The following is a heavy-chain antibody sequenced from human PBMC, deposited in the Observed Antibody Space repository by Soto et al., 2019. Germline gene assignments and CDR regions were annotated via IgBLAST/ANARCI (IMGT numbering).Heavy chain of an antibody. V-gene: IGHV4-31*03. J-gene: IGHJ6*02. CDR2: IYYSGST. D-gene: IGHD2-2*01. Sequence: QVQLQESGPGLVKPSQTLSLTCTVSGGSISSGGYYWSWIRQHPGKGLEWIGYIYYSGSTYYNPSLKVGVTIAVDTSKSQVSLELSFVTAAATAVYYCARAPPPRYCSSTSCWFYYDGMDVWGQGTTVTVSS. CDR1: GGSISSGGYY. CDR3: ARAPPPRYCSSTSCWFYYDGMDV.